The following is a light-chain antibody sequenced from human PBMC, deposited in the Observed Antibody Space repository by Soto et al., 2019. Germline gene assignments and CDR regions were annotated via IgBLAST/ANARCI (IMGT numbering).Light chain of an antibody. CDR1: QSVSSYY. V-gene: IGKV3-20*01. Sequence: EIVLTQSPDTLSLSPGERATLSCRASQSVSSYYLAWYQQKPGQAPRLLIYGASSRATGIPDRFRGNGSGTDFTLTISRLEPEDFAVYYCQQYASSSRTFGPGTKVEIK. CDR2: GAS. CDR3: QQYASSSRT. J-gene: IGKJ1*01.